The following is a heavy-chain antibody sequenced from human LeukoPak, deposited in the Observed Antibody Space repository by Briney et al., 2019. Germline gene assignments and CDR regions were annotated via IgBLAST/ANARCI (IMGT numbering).Heavy chain of an antibody. V-gene: IGHV4-59*01. D-gene: IGHD3-10*01. CDR1: GGSISGFF. J-gene: IGHJ5*02. CDR2: IYYSGTT. Sequence: SETLSLTCTVSGGSISGFFWTWIRQSPGKGPEYISYIYYSGTTDYNPTLKSRVSMSVDTSKNQFFLNLTSVTAADTAIYYCARVGYGSGSWGWFDPWGQGTLVTVSS. CDR3: ARVGYGSGSWGWFDP.